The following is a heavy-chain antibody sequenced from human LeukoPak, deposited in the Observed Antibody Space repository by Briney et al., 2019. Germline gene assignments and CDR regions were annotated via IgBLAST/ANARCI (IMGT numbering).Heavy chain of an antibody. CDR1: GGSISSSSW. D-gene: IGHD4-17*01. J-gene: IGHJ4*02. V-gene: IGHV4-4*02. CDR2: IYHSGST. Sequence: PSGTLSLTCVVSGGSISSSSWWSWVRQPPGKGLEWIGEIYHSGSTNYNPSLKSRVTISVDKSKDQFSLKLSSVTAADTAVYYCARSTVTTKYYFDYWGQGTLVTVSS. CDR3: ARSTVTTKYYFDY.